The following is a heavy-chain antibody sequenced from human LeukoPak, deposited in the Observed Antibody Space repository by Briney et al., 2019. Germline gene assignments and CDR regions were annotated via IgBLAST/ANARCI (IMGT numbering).Heavy chain of an antibody. CDR3: ARDDGSATLGFDS. CDR1: GTTFSRSA. V-gene: IGHV1-69*05. J-gene: IGHJ4*02. D-gene: IGHD1-26*01. CDR2: VIPILGTT. Sequence: SVKVSCKASGTTFSRSAISWVRQAPGQGLEWMGGVIPILGTTNYAQKFQDGVSITTDESTSTAYMEVSSLRSVDTAVYYCARDDGSATLGFDSWGQGTLVTVSS.